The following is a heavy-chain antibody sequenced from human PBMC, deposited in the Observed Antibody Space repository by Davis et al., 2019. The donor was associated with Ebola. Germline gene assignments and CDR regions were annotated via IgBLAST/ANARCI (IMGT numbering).Heavy chain of an antibody. CDR3: ASHSSGYPVDY. Sequence: SETLSLTCTVSGGSISSGSYYWGWIRQPPGKGLEWIGSIYYSGSTYYNPSLKSRVTISVDTSKNQFSLKLSSVTAADTAVYYCASHSSGYPVDYWGQGTLVTVSS. CDR1: GGSISSGSYY. V-gene: IGHV4-39*01. D-gene: IGHD3-22*01. J-gene: IGHJ4*02. CDR2: IYYSGST.